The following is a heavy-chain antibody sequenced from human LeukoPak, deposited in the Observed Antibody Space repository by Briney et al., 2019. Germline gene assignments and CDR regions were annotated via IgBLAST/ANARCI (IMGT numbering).Heavy chain of an antibody. CDR2: ISSSSIYT. CDR1: GFIFSDYY. CDR3: ARGSPPDY. Sequence: GGSLRLSCAAFGFIFSDYYMSWIRQAPGKGLEWLSYISSSSIYTSYADSVKGRFTISRDNAKNPLYLQLNSLRAEDTAVYYCARGSPPDYWGQGTLVTVSS. V-gene: IGHV3-11*05. D-gene: IGHD2-15*01. J-gene: IGHJ4*02.